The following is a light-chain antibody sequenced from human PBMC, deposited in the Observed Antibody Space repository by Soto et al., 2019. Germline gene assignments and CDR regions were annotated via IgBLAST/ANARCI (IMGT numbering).Light chain of an antibody. CDR1: SSNSGAGYD. CDR3: QSYDSSLSGYV. Sequence: QSVLRQPPSVSGAPGHRVTISCTGSSSNSGAGYDVHWYQQLPGTAPKLLIYGNSNRPSGVPDRFSGSKSGTSASLAITGLQAEDEADYYCQSYDSSLSGYVFGTGTKVTVL. J-gene: IGLJ1*01. V-gene: IGLV1-40*01. CDR2: GNS.